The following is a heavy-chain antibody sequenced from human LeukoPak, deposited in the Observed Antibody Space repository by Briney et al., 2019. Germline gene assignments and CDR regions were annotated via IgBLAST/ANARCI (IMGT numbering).Heavy chain of an antibody. V-gene: IGHV3-23*01. D-gene: IGHD5-24*01. Sequence: GGSLRLSCAASGFTFSNYAMSWVRQAPGKGLEWVSVNSGSGGSTYYGDSVKGRFTISRDNSKNTLYMQMNSLGAEDTAVYYCAKGRGYNYWDGFDIWGQGTVVTVSS. CDR3: AKGRGYNYWDGFDI. CDR2: NSGSGGST. J-gene: IGHJ3*02. CDR1: GFTFSNYA.